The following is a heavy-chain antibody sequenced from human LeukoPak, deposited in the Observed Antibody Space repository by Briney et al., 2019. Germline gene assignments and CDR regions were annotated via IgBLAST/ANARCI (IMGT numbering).Heavy chain of an antibody. J-gene: IGHJ6*03. V-gene: IGHV4-59*01. CDR1: GGSISSYY. Sequence: SETLSLTCTVSGGSISSYYWSWIRQPPGKGLEWIGYIYYSGSTNYNPPLKSRVTISVDTSKNQFSLKLSSVTAVDTAVYYCARCLGYYDSSADYMDVWGKGTTVTVSS. CDR3: ARCLGYYDSSADYMDV. D-gene: IGHD3-22*01. CDR2: IYYSGST.